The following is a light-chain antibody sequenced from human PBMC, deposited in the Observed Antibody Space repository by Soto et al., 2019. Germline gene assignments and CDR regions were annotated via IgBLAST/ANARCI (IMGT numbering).Light chain of an antibody. Sequence: EIVLTQSPGTLSLSPGERATLSCRASQSISNNYLAWYQQTPGQAPRLLIYDASNRAAGSPDRFSGSGSGTNFTLTTSRLEPEDFGVYHCQQYGGSPRTFGQGNKVEIK. CDR1: QSISNNY. CDR2: DAS. J-gene: IGKJ1*01. CDR3: QQYGGSPRT. V-gene: IGKV3-20*01.